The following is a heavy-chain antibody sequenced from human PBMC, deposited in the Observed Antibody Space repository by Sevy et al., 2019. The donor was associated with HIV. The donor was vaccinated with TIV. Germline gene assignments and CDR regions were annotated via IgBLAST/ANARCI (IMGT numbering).Heavy chain of an antibody. CDR3: ADSGFNYDILTGYPYYFDY. D-gene: IGHD3-9*01. CDR2: IYWDDEK. J-gene: IGHJ4*02. CDR1: GFSLSTSGVG. V-gene: IGHV2-5*02. Sequence: SGPTLVNPTQTLTLTCTFSGFSLSTSGVGVGWIRQPPGKALEWLAFIYWDDEKRYSPSLKSRLTITKDTSKNQVVLTMTNMDPVDTATYYCADSGFNYDILTGYPYYFDYWGQGTLVTVSS.